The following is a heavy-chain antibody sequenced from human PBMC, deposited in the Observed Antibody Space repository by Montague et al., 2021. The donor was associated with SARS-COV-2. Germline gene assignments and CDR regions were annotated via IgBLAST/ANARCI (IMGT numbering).Heavy chain of an antibody. D-gene: IGHD2-8*01. CDR3: ARGQDVYASNGDLDY. V-gene: IGHV4-34*01. CDR2: INHRGST. J-gene: IGHJ4*02. CDR1: GGSFNFYY. Sequence: SETLSLTCGVAGGSFNFYYWSWIRQPPGQGLEWIGEINHRGSTNNNPSLKTRVTISIDTSKNQFSLKLSSVTAADTAVYYCARGQDVYASNGDLDYWGQGTLVTVSS.